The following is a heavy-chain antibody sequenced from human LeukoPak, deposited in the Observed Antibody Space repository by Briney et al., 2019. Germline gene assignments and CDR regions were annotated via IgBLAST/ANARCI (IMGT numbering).Heavy chain of an antibody. V-gene: IGHV3-23*01. CDR1: GFIFSNYA. J-gene: IGHJ4*02. Sequence: PGGSLRLSCAASGFIFSNYAMSWVRQAPGKGLQWVSAFSGSCGSTYYADSVKGRFTISRDNSRNTLYLQMNSLRAEDTAVYYCARSGLSRFGFWGQGTLVTVSS. CDR3: ARSGLSRFGF. CDR2: FSGSCGST. D-gene: IGHD2/OR15-2a*01.